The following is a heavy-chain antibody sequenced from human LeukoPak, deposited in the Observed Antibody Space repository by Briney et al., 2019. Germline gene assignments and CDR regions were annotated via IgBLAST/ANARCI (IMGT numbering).Heavy chain of an antibody. CDR3: ARDFDHFYMDV. J-gene: IGHJ6*03. Sequence: GASVKVSCKASGYTPTSFGISWVRQAPGQGLEWMGWISAYNGNTSYAQKLQGRVTMTTDTSTSTAYMELRSLRSDDTAVYYCARDFDHFYMDVWGKGTTVTVSS. V-gene: IGHV1-18*01. CDR2: ISAYNGNT. CDR1: GYTPTSFG.